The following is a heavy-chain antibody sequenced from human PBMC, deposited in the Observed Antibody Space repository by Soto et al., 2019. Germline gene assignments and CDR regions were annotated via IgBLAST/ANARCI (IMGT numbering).Heavy chain of an antibody. CDR1: GYTFTSYG. J-gene: IGHJ3*02. CDR3: ARDYYDSSGYYYAERATDAFDI. V-gene: IGHV1-18*04. Sequence: ASVKVSCRASGYTFTSYGISWVRQASGQGLEWMGWIGAYNGNTNYAQKLQGRVTMTTDTSTSTAYMELGSLRSDDTAVYYCARDYYDSSGYYYAERATDAFDIWGQGTMVTVSS. D-gene: IGHD3-22*01. CDR2: IGAYNGNT.